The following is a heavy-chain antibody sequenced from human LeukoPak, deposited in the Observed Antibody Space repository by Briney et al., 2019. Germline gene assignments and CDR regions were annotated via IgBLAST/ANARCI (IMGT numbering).Heavy chain of an antibody. J-gene: IGHJ4*02. CDR1: GYTLTELS. CDR3: ATGRYLDPGYSSGWAYYFDY. CDR2: FDPEDGET. Sequence: GASVKVSCKVSGYTLTELSMHWVRQAPGKGLEWMGGFDPEDGETIYAQKFQGRVTMTEDTSTDTAYMELSSLRSEDTAVYYCATGRYLDPGYSSGWAYYFDYWGQGTLVTVSS. D-gene: IGHD6-19*01. V-gene: IGHV1-24*01.